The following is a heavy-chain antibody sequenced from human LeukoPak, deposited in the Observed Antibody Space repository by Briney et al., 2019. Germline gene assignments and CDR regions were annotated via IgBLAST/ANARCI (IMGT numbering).Heavy chain of an antibody. D-gene: IGHD6-19*01. V-gene: IGHV3-11*06. Sequence: GGSLRLSCAASGFTFSDYYMGWIRQAPGKGLEWVSSISSSSSYIYYADSVKGRFTISRDNAKNSLYLQMNSLRAEDTAVYYCARESGGSGWSEYYFDYWGQGTLVTVSS. CDR1: GFTFSDYY. CDR3: ARESGGSGWSEYYFDY. CDR2: ISSSSSYI. J-gene: IGHJ4*02.